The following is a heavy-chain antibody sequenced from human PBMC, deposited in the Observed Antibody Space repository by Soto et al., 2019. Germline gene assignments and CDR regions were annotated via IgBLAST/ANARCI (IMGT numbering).Heavy chain of an antibody. D-gene: IGHD6-19*01. V-gene: IGHV1-18*01. Sequence: GASVKVSCKASGYTFTSYGISWVRQAPGQGLEWMGWISAYNGNTNYAQKLQGRVTMTTDTSTSTAYMELRSLRSDDTAVYYCARDRSVAPDPTPDYWGQGTSVSVSS. J-gene: IGHJ4*03. CDR1: GYTFTSYG. CDR3: ARDRSVAPDPTPDY. CDR2: ISAYNGNT.